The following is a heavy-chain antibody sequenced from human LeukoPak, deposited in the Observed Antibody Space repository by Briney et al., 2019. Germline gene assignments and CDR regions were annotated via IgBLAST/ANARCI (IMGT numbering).Heavy chain of an antibody. CDR3: ARGSLGDGADFDY. J-gene: IGHJ4*02. CDR1: GFTFSSYA. D-gene: IGHD4/OR15-4a*01. CDR2: INTGGDDI. V-gene: IGHV3-21*01. Sequence: GGSLRLSCAASGFTFSSYAMSWVRQAPGKGLEWISSINTGGDDIYYRDSVRGRFTISRDNAKNSLYLQINSLRAEDTAVYSCARGSLGDGADFDYWGRGTQVTVSS.